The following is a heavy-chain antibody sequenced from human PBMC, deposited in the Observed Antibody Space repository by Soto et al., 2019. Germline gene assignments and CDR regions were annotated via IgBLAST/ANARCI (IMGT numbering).Heavy chain of an antibody. D-gene: IGHD2-21*02. CDR3: ARVAIVVVTAIDYYYGMDV. Sequence: ASVKVSCKASGYTFTSYGISWVRPAPGQGLEWMGWISAYNGNTNYAQKLQGRVTMTTDTSTSTAYMELRSLRSDDTAVYYCARVAIVVVTAIDYYYGMDVWGQGTTVTVSS. CDR1: GYTFTSYG. V-gene: IGHV1-18*01. J-gene: IGHJ6*02. CDR2: ISAYNGNT.